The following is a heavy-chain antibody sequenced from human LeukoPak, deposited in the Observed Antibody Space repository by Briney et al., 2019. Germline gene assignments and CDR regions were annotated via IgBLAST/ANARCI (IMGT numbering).Heavy chain of an antibody. CDR3: AKDPFYYDSSGYLDY. J-gene: IGHJ4*02. CDR1: GFTFSSYA. D-gene: IGHD3-22*01. V-gene: IGHV3-30*04. Sequence: GGSLRLSCAASGFTFSSYAMHWVRQAPGKGLEWEAVISYDGSNKYYADSVKGRFTISRDNSKNTLYLQMNSLRAEDTAVYYCAKDPFYYDSSGYLDYWGQGTLVTVSS. CDR2: ISYDGSNK.